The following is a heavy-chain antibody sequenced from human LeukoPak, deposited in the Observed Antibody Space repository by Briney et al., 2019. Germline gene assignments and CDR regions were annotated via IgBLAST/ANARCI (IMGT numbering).Heavy chain of an antibody. CDR1: GFTFSNAW. CDR2: ISGSGGST. Sequence: GGSLRLSCAASGFTFSNAWMSWVRQAPGKGLEWVSAISGSGGSTYYADSVKGRFTISRDNSKNTLYLQMNSLRAEDTAVYYCANDARSRYGGNSVTIDYWGQGTLVTVSS. D-gene: IGHD4-23*01. V-gene: IGHV3-23*01. J-gene: IGHJ4*02. CDR3: ANDARSRYGGNSVTIDY.